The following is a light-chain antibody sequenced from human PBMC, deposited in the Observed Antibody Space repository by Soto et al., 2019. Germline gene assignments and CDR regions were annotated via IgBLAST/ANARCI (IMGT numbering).Light chain of an antibody. CDR1: QSITSY. Sequence: DIQMTQSPSSLSASVGDRVTITCRASQSITSYLNWYQQKPGKAPQLLIYAASSLQSGVPSRFSGSGSGTDFTLTISSLQPEDFASYFCQHSYTTPWTFGQGTKVDIK. V-gene: IGKV1-39*01. J-gene: IGKJ1*01. CDR3: QHSYTTPWT. CDR2: AAS.